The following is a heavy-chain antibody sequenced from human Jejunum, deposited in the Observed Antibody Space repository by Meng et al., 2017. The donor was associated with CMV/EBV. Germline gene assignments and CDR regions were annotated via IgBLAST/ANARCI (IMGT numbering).Heavy chain of an antibody. Sequence: SFTNSSIGVSWVRQPPGKGLVWLSHIITNDEKYICAAPKSRRTIFKDTYTSQVVLIMTNMDTVDTGTYYCSRKGYSYGAALDYWGQGTLVTVSS. CDR2: IITNDEK. D-gene: IGHD5-18*01. CDR1: SFTNSSIG. CDR3: SRKGYSYGAALDY. V-gene: IGHV2-26*01. J-gene: IGHJ4*02.